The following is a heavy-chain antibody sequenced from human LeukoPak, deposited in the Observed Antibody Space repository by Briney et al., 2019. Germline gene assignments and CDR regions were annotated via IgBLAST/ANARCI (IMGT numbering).Heavy chain of an antibody. CDR3: ARMAGAPWVYYYGMDV. J-gene: IGHJ6*02. CDR1: GYTFTGYY. Sequence: GASVKVSCKASGYTFTGYYMHWVRQAPGQGLEWMGWIKPNSGGTNYAQKFQGRVTMTRDTSISTAYMELSRLRSDDTAVYYCARMAGAPWVYYYGMDVWGQGTTVTVSS. V-gene: IGHV1-2*02. CDR2: IKPNSGGT. D-gene: IGHD1-26*01.